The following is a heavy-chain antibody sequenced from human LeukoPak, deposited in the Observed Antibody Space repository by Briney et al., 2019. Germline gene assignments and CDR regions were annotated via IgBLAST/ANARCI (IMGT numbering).Heavy chain of an antibody. CDR1: GFTFRDYA. Sequence: PGGSLRLSCAASGFTFRDYAMNWVRQAPGKGLEWVSAISNSDFSTYYVDSVKGRFTISRDNSKNTLYLQMNSLRAEETAVYYCARGGPPYDFWSGPRFDYWGQGSLVTVSS. CDR3: ARGGPPYDFWSGPRFDY. CDR2: ISNSDFST. D-gene: IGHD3-3*01. V-gene: IGHV3-23*01. J-gene: IGHJ4*02.